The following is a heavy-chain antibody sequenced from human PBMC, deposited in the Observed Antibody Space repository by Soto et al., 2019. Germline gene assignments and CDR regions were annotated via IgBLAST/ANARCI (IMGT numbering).Heavy chain of an antibody. CDR1: GFTFSSYG. V-gene: IGHV3-30*18. Sequence: GGSLRLSCAASGFTFSSYGMHWVRQAPGKGLEWVAVISYDGSNKYYADSVKGRFTISRDNSKNTLYLQMNSLRAEDTAVYYCAKLVGATIDAFDIWGQGTMVTVSS. CDR2: ISYDGSNK. CDR3: AKLVGATIDAFDI. J-gene: IGHJ3*02. D-gene: IGHD1-26*01.